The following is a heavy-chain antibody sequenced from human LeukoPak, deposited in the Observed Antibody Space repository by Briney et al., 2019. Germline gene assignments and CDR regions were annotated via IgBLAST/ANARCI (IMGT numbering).Heavy chain of an antibody. V-gene: IGHV3-30*02. CDR2: IRYNGDNK. Sequence: PGGSLTLSCEASGFSFSDYDMHRVRQAPGKGLEWGAFIRYNGDNKYYADSVKGRFTVSRDNSQSTLYLQMNSLRVEDTAVYYCAKRVVIRSTDYFYYYIHVWGKGTTVTVSS. D-gene: IGHD3-3*01. J-gene: IGHJ6*03. CDR3: AKRVVIRSTDYFYYYIHV. CDR1: GFSFSDYD.